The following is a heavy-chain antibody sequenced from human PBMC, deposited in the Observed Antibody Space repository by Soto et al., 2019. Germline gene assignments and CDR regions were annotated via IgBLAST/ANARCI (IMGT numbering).Heavy chain of an antibody. CDR3: ARRHLAVAVSPWFDP. Sequence: QVTLKESGPVLVKPTETLTLRCTVSGLSITDSEMGVSWIRQPPGQPLEWLAHIDSSGEKSYRTFLKSRLAISKDTPKSQLVLTMTNMVPADTATYYCARRHLAVAVSPWFDPWGQGIPVTVSS. J-gene: IGHJ5*02. D-gene: IGHD6-19*01. CDR2: IDSSGEK. CDR1: GLSITDSEMG. V-gene: IGHV2-26*01.